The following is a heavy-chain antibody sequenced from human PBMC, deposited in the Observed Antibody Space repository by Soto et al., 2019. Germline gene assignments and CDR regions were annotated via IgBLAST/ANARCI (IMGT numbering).Heavy chain of an antibody. CDR1: GFTFSSYG. CDR2: ISYDGSNK. J-gene: IGHJ6*02. Sequence: GSLRLSCAASGFTFSSYGMHWVRQAPGKGLEWVAVISYDGSNKYYADSVKGRFTISRDNSKNTLYLQMNSLRAEDTAVYYCAKDLYSGYEIGDYYYYGMDVWGQGTTVTVSS. CDR3: AKDLYSGYEIGDYYYYGMDV. V-gene: IGHV3-30*18. D-gene: IGHD5-12*01.